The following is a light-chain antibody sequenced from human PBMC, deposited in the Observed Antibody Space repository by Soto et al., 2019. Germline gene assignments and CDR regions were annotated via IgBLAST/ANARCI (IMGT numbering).Light chain of an antibody. Sequence: DIVMTQSADSLAVSLGERATINCKSSQSVLYSSNNKNYLAWYQQKPGQPPNLLIYWASTRESGVPDRFSGSGSGTDFTLTISSLQAEDVAVYYCQQYYSTPPALGQGTKV. J-gene: IGKJ1*01. CDR3: QQYYSTPPA. CDR2: WAS. CDR1: QSVLYSSNNKNY. V-gene: IGKV4-1*01.